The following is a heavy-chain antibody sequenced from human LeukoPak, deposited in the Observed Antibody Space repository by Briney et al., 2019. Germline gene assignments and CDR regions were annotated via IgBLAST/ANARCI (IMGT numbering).Heavy chain of an antibody. V-gene: IGHV4-4*09. J-gene: IGHJ4*02. D-gene: IGHD3-3*01. CDR1: GGSISSYY. CDR3: ASTYYDFWSGYYSTPRFDY. Sequence: SETLSLTCTVSGGSISSYYWSWIRQPPGKGLEWIGYIYTSGSTNYNPSLKSRVTISVDTSKNQFSLKLSSVTAADTAVYYCASTYYDFWSGYYSTPRFDYWGREPWSPSPQ. CDR2: IYTSGST.